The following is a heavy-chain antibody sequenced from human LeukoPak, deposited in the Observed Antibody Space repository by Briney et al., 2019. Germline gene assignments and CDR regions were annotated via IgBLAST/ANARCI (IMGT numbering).Heavy chain of an antibody. D-gene: IGHD3-10*01. J-gene: IGHJ4*02. CDR3: ARIQYDSGRYRLDY. CDR2: IQPGDSGT. V-gene: IGHV5-51*01. CDR1: GYSFTSYW. Sequence: GESLKISCKGSGYSFTSYWIGWVRQMPGKGLEWRGIIQPGDSGTRYSPSFQGQVTISADKSISTAYLQWSTLKASDTAMYYCARIQYDSGRYRLDYWGQGTLVTVSS.